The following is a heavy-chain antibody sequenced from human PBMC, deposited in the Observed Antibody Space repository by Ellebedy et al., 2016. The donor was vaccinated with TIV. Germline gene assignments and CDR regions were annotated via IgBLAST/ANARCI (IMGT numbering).Heavy chain of an antibody. D-gene: IGHD5-12*01. CDR3: AKRGFSSQYYFDY. V-gene: IGHV3-48*02. CDR1: GFTFSTYS. CDR2: ISGDTSTI. J-gene: IGHJ4*02. Sequence: PGGSLRLSCDTSGFTFSTYSMSWVRQAPGKGLEWISYISGDTSTIHYAESVKGRFTVSRDNAKNSLYLQMNSLRDAETAVYYCAKRGFSSQYYFDYWGQGSLVTVSS.